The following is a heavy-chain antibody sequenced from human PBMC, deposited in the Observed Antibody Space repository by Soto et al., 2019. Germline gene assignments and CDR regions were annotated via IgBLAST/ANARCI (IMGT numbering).Heavy chain of an antibody. CDR2: IIPIFGTA. CDR1: GGTFSSYA. CDR3: ARERGNYYDSSGYALDF. Sequence: QVQLVQSGAEVKKPGSSVKVSCKASGGTFSSYAISWVRQAPGQGLEWMGGIIPIFGTANYAQKFQGRVTITADKSTSTAYMELSSLRSEDTAVYYCARERGNYYDSSGYALDFWGQGTLVTVSS. J-gene: IGHJ4*01. D-gene: IGHD3-22*01. V-gene: IGHV1-69*06.